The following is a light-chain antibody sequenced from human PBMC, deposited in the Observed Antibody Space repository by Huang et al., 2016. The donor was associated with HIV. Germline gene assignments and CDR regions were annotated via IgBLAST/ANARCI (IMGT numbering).Light chain of an antibody. CDR2: CAS. J-gene: IGKJ1*01. CDR3: HQYTKWPSWT. CDR1: QSVSSN. V-gene: IGKV3-15*01. Sequence: EIVMTQSPGTLTVSPGKRATLSCRASQSVSSNLAWYQQKPGQTPRLLIYCASTRDTGIPARFSGSGSGTEVTLTISSLQSEDFGVYYCHQYTKWPSWTFGQGTKVEIK.